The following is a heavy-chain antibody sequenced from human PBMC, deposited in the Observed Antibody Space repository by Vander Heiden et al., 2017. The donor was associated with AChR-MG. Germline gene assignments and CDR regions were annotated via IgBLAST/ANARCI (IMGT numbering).Heavy chain of an antibody. CDR2: IYHSGKT. CDR3: ARISGGQRAFDI. J-gene: IGHJ3*02. V-gene: IGHV4-4*02. CDR1: GGSISSSNW. Sequence: QVQLQESGPGLVKPSGTLSLTCSVSGGSISSSNWWSWVRQPPGKGLEWIVEIYHSGKTNYHPSLKSRVTISVDQSKNQLSLQLTSVTAADTAVYDGARISGGQRAFDIWGQGTMGTVSS.